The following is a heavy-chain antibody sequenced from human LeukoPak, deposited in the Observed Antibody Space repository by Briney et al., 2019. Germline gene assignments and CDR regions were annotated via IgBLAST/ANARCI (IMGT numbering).Heavy chain of an antibody. Sequence: GGSLRLSCAASGFIFSSYAMSWVRQAPGKGLEWVSTISGSGGSTYYADSVKGRFTISRDNSKNTVYLQMNSLRAEDTAVYYCAKGASGGYYDSSGYPIDYWGQGTLVTVSS. CDR1: GFIFSSYA. J-gene: IGHJ4*02. D-gene: IGHD3-22*01. CDR3: AKGASGGYYDSSGYPIDY. V-gene: IGHV3-23*01. CDR2: ISGSGGST.